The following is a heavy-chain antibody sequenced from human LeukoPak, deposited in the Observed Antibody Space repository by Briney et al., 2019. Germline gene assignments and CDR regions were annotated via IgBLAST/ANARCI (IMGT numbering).Heavy chain of an antibody. D-gene: IGHD7-27*01. V-gene: IGHV3-53*05. CDR2: IYSGGST. Sequence: GGSLRLSCAASGFTVSSNYMNWVRQAPGKGLEWVSVIYSGGSTYYADSVKGRFTISRDNSKNTLHLQMNSLRAEDTAVYYCARDLLNWEDAFDIWGQGTMVTVSS. CDR1: GFTVSSNY. CDR3: ARDLLNWEDAFDI. J-gene: IGHJ3*02.